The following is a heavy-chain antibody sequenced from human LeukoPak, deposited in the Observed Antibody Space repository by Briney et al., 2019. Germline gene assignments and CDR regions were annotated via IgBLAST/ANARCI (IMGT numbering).Heavy chain of an antibody. CDR3: ARDPGRGSSWYAEDYGMDV. J-gene: IGHJ6*02. CDR2: IYYSGST. V-gene: IGHV4-31*03. Sequence: SETLSLTCTVSGGSISSGGYYWSWIRQHPGKGLEWIGYIYYSGSTYYNPSLKSRVTISVDTSKNQFSLKLSSVTAADTAVYYCARDPGRGSSWYAEDYGMDVWGQETTVTVSS. D-gene: IGHD6-13*01. CDR1: GGSISSGGYY.